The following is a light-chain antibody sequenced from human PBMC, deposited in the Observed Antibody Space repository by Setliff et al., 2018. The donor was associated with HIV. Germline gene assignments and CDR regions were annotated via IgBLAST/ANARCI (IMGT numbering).Light chain of an antibody. CDR2: GAS. CDR1: QSVSNNY. Sequence: VLTQSPGTLSLSPGERATLSCRASQSVSNNYLAWYQQIPGQAPRLLMYGASRRATGIPDRFSGSGSGTDFTLTISRLEPEDFAVYYCQQYGTSRLTFGQGTKVDIK. J-gene: IGKJ1*01. CDR3: QQYGTSRLT. V-gene: IGKV3-20*01.